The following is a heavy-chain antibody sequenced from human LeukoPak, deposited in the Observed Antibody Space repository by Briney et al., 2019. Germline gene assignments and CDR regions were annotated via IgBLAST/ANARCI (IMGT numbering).Heavy chain of an antibody. V-gene: IGHV4-4*02. D-gene: IGHD2-2*01. CDR2: IYHSGTT. CDR1: GGSISSSDW. Sequence: PSGTLSLTCAVSGGSISSSDWWSWVRQPPGKGLEWIGEIYHSGTTNYNPSLKSRVTISVDKSKNQFSLKMNSVTAADTAVYYCARDPKYQLLGGMDVWGKGATVTVSS. J-gene: IGHJ6*04. CDR3: ARDPKYQLLGGMDV.